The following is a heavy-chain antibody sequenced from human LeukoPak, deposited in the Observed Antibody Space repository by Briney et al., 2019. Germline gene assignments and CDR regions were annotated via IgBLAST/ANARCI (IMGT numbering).Heavy chain of an antibody. CDR2: ISSSPTYI. D-gene: IGHD2-21*02. V-gene: IGHV3-21*01. Sequence: PGGSLRLSCAASGFTFSTYSMNWVRQAPGKGLEWVSSISSSPTYIYYADSLQGRFTISRDNAKNSLYLQVDSLRSEDTAVYYCVRGLRYNWFDPWGQGTLVTVSS. CDR1: GFTFSTYS. J-gene: IGHJ5*02. CDR3: VRGLRYNWFDP.